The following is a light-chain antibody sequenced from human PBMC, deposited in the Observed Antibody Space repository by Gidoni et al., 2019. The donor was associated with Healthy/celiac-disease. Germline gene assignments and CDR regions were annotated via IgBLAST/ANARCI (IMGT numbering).Light chain of an antibody. Sequence: DIQMTQSPSSLSASVGDRVTITCRAIQSISSYLNWYQQKPGKAPKLLIYAASSLQSGVPSRFSGSGSGTDFTLTISSLQPEDFETYYCQQSYSTPITVGPGTKVDIK. CDR3: QQSYSTPIT. CDR2: AAS. J-gene: IGKJ3*01. CDR1: QSISSY. V-gene: IGKV1-39*01.